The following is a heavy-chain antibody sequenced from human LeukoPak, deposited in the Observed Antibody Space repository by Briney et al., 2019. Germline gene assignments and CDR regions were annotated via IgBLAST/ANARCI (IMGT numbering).Heavy chain of an antibody. CDR2: IYHSGST. J-gene: IGHJ4*02. V-gene: IGHV4-30-2*01. Sequence: SETLSLTCAVSGGSISSGGYSWSWIRQPPGKGLEWIGYIYHSGSTYYNPSLKSRVTISVDRSKNQFSLKLSSVTAADTAVCHCASGPDYVSYYWGQGTLVTVSS. CDR1: GGSISSGGYS. CDR3: ASGPDYVSYY. D-gene: IGHD4-17*01.